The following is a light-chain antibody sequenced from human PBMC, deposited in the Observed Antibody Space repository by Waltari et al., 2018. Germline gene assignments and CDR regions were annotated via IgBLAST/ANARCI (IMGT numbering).Light chain of an antibody. CDR1: QSINRY. V-gene: IGKV1-39*01. Sequence: DIQMTQSPSSLSASVGDRVTITCRASQSINRYLNWYQQRPGEAPKLLLYAAFSLQSGFPSRFRGSGSGTAFTLTITSRQPEDFATYYCQQSYRIPPTFGPGTKLDIK. J-gene: IGKJ3*01. CDR3: QQSYRIPPT. CDR2: AAF.